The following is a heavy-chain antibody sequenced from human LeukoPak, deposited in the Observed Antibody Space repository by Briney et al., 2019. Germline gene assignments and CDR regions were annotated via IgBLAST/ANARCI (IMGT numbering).Heavy chain of an antibody. CDR3: ASAVPEIQLWSH. CDR2: IYSGGST. J-gene: IGHJ4*02. Sequence: GGSLRLSCAASGFTVSSNYMSWVRQAPGKGVEWVSVIYSGGSTYYADSVKGRFTISRDNSKNTLYLQMNSLRAEDTAVYYCASAVPEIQLWSHWGQGTLVTVSS. CDR1: GFTVSSNY. V-gene: IGHV3-53*01. D-gene: IGHD5-18*01.